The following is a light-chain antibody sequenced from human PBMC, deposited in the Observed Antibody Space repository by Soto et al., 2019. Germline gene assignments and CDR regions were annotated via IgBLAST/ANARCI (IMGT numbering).Light chain of an antibody. V-gene: IGKV2-30*01. CDR3: MQGTHWPRT. Sequence: DAVMTQSPLSLPVTVGQPASISCSTSRSLVYSDGNTYLSWLQQRPGKSPRRLIYKVSYRDSGVPDRFRGSGSGTDFTLKISRVEAEDVGSYYCMQGTHWPRTFGQGTKLEIK. CDR1: RSLVYSDGNTY. J-gene: IGKJ2*01. CDR2: KVS.